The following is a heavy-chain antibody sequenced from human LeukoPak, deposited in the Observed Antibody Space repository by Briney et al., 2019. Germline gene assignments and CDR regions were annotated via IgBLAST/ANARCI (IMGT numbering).Heavy chain of an antibody. CDR2: IYHSGST. CDR3: ASGNTGYDRDSFDI. Sequence: PSQTLPLTCAVSGGSISSGGYSWSWVRQPPGEGLEWVGYIYHSGSTYYNPSLQSRVTISLDRSKNQFSLKLSSMTAADTAVYYCASGNTGYDRDSFDIWGQGTMVTVSS. CDR1: GGSISSGGYS. V-gene: IGHV4-30-2*01. J-gene: IGHJ3*02. D-gene: IGHD5-12*01.